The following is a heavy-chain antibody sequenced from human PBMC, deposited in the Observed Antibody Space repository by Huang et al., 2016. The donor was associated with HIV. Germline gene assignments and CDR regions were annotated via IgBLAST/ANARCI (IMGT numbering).Heavy chain of an antibody. D-gene: IGHD3-10*01. CDR3: AKLHFRGVMWLGAFDI. V-gene: IGHV3-23*01. CDR1: GFTFSSYA. J-gene: IGHJ3*02. Sequence: EVQLLESGGGLVQPGGSLRLSCAASGFTFSSYAMSWVRQAPGKGLEWVSAISGRGGSTYYADSVKGRFTISRDNSKNTLYLQMNSLRAEDTAVYYCAKLHFRGVMWLGAFDIWGQGTMVTVSS. CDR2: ISGRGGST.